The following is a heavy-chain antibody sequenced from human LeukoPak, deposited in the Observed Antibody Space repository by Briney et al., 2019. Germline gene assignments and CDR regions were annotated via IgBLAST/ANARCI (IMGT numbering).Heavy chain of an antibody. CDR3: ATLSGSYFDY. Sequence: PGRSLRLSCAASGFTFSSYGMHWVRQAPGKGLEWVAVIWYDGSNKYYADSVKGRFTISRDNSKNTLYLQMNSLRAEDTAVYYCATLSGSYFDYWGQGTLVTVSS. V-gene: IGHV3-33*01. J-gene: IGHJ4*02. D-gene: IGHD1-26*01. CDR1: GFTFSSYG. CDR2: IWYDGSNK.